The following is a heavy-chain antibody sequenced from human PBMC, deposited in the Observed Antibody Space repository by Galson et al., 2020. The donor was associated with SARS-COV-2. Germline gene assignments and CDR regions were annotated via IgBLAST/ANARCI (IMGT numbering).Heavy chain of an antibody. CDR3: AHRGSTVTGGYYFDY. Sequence: SGPTLVKPTQTITLTCTFSGLSLTTTGVGVGWIRPPPGKALEWLALIYWDDDKRYSPSLKSRLTITKDTSKNQVVLTMTNMDPVDTVTYYCAHRGSTVTGGYYFDYWGQGTLVTVSS. D-gene: IGHD4-4*01. CDR1: GLSLTTTGVG. V-gene: IGHV2-5*02. CDR2: IYWDDDK. J-gene: IGHJ4*02.